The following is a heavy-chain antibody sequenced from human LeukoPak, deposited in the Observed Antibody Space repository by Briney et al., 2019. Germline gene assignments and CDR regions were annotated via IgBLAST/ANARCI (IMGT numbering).Heavy chain of an antibody. Sequence: ASVKVSCKASGYTFTSYYMHWVRQAPGQGLEWMGWISAYNGNTNYAQKLQGRVTMTTDTSTSTAYMELRSLRSDDTAVYYCARDYRNYYGMDVWGQGTTVTVSS. V-gene: IGHV1-18*04. CDR1: GYTFTSYY. CDR2: ISAYNGNT. CDR3: ARDYRNYYGMDV. J-gene: IGHJ6*02. D-gene: IGHD2-15*01.